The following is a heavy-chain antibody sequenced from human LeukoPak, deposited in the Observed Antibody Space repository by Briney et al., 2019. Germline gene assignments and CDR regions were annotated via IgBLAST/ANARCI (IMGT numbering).Heavy chain of an antibody. CDR3: ASFYYYGSGSSYNSFDY. J-gene: IGHJ4*02. V-gene: IGHV3-23*01. D-gene: IGHD3-10*01. CDR1: GFTFNNYA. CDR2: ISGSGTST. Sequence: GGSLRLSCAASGFTFNNYAMNWVRQAPGKGLEWVSAISGSGTSTYYADSVKGRFTISRDNSRNTLYLQMSSLRAEDTAEYYCASFYYYGSGSSYNSFDYWGQGTLVTVSS.